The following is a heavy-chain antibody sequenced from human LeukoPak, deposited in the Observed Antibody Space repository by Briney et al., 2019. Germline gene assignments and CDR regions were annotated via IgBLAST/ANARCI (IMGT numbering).Heavy chain of an antibody. D-gene: IGHD6-13*01. J-gene: IGHJ3*02. CDR2: IYYSGST. Sequence: SETLSLTCTVSGGSISSSSYYWGWIRQPPGKGLEWIGTIYYSGSTYYNPSLKSRVTISVDTSKNLFSLKLSSVTAADAAVYYCARHRIAAADDAFEIWGRGTMVTVSS. CDR1: GGSISSSSYY. V-gene: IGHV4-39*01. CDR3: ARHRIAAADDAFEI.